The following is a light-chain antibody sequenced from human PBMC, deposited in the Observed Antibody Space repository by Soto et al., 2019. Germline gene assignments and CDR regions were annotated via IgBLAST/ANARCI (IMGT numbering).Light chain of an antibody. CDR1: QSVRNNS. CDR3: QQYGNSPWT. V-gene: IGKV3-20*01. CDR2: GAS. Sequence: EIVLKQSPGTLPLSPGEIATLACRASQSVRNNSLPWYQQRPGQAPRLLTYGASGRAIGIPDRFSGSGSGTDFTLTINRLEPEAFAVYYCQQYGNSPWTFGQGTKVEIK. J-gene: IGKJ1*01.